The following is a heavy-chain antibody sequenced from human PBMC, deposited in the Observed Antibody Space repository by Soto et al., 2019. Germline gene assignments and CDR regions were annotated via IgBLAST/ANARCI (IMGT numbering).Heavy chain of an antibody. V-gene: IGHV1-46*01. CDR1: GYTFTSYY. D-gene: IGHD6-13*01. CDR3: AREQAAAFHYYYYGMDV. Sequence: GASVKVSCKASGYTFTSYYMHWVRQAPGQGLEWMGIINPSGGSTSYAQKFQGRVTMTRDTSTSTVYMELSSLRSEDTAVYYCAREQAAAFHYYYYGMDVWGQGTTVTVSS. J-gene: IGHJ6*02. CDR2: INPSGGST.